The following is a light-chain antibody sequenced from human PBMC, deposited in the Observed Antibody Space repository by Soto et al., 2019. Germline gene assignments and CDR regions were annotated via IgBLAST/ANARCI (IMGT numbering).Light chain of an antibody. Sequence: ETVLTQSPGTRSVSPAERANLCCXXXQSVANSHVAWYQQRRGLPPRLLIYGASNRATGIPDRFSGSGSGADFTLTISRLEPEDFAVYFCQQYGNSPPGTFGQGTRLEIK. V-gene: IGKV3-20*01. J-gene: IGKJ5*01. CDR3: QQYGNSPPGT. CDR2: GAS. CDR1: QSVANSH.